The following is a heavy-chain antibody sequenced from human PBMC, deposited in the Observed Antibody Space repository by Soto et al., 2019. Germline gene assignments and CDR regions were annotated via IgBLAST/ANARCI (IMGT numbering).Heavy chain of an antibody. Sequence: GSLRLSCAASGFTFSSYAMSWVRQAPGKGLEWVSAIRGSGGSTYYADSVKGRFTISRDNSKNTLYLQMNSLRAEDTAVYYCAATPRGAIVVVVAATSPLDYWGQGTLVTVSS. J-gene: IGHJ4*02. V-gene: IGHV3-23*01. CDR1: GFTFSSYA. D-gene: IGHD2-15*01. CDR2: IRGSGGST. CDR3: AATPRGAIVVVVAATSPLDY.